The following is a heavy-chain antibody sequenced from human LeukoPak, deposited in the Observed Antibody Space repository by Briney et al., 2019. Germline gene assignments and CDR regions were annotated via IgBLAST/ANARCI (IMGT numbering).Heavy chain of an antibody. CDR2: INSDGSST. V-gene: IGHV3-74*01. J-gene: IGHJ4*02. Sequence: GGSLRLSCAASGSTFSSYWMHWVRQAPGKGLVWVSRINSDGSSTSYADSVKGRFTISRDNAKNTLYLQMNSLRAEDTAVYYCARDRADYGYFDYWGQGTLVTVSS. CDR1: GSTFSSYW. CDR3: ARDRADYGYFDY. D-gene: IGHD4-17*01.